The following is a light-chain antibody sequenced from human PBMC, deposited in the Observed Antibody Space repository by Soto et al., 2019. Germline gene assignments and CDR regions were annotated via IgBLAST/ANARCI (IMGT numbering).Light chain of an antibody. CDR1: QSISSF. CDR2: KAS. CDR3: QQYDHYRA. J-gene: IGKJ1*01. V-gene: IGKV1-5*03. Sequence: DIQMTQSPSSLSASVGDRVTITCRASQSISSFLNWYQQKPGKXPXXLIYKASTLKSGVPSRFSGSGSGTEFTLAISSLQPDDFATYYCQQYDHYRAFGQGTKVDIK.